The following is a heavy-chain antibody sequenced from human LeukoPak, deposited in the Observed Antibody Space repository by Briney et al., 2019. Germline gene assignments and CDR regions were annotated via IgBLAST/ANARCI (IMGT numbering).Heavy chain of an antibody. CDR2: IYYSGST. V-gene: IGHV4-59*08. Sequence: SETLSLTRTVPVGSISSYYWSWIRQPPGRGLEGIGYIYYSGSTNYNPSLKSRVTISVDTSKNQFSLKLRSVTAADTAMYYCARAYSSSWYYNWFDPWGQGTLVTVSS. D-gene: IGHD6-13*01. J-gene: IGHJ5*02. CDR3: ARAYSSSWYYNWFDP. CDR1: VGSISSYY.